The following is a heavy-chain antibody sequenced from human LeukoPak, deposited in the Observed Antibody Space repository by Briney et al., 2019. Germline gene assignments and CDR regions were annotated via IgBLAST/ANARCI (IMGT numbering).Heavy chain of an antibody. J-gene: IGHJ6*02. CDR2: INAGNGNT. V-gene: IGHV1-3*01. Sequence: ASVKASCKASGYTFTSYAMHWVRQAPGQRLEWMGWINAGNGNTKYSQKFQGRVTITRDTSASTAYMELSSLRSEDTAVYYCARDRVDYGDYYYYYGMDVWGQGTTVTVSS. CDR3: ARDRVDYGDYYYYYGMDV. D-gene: IGHD4-17*01. CDR1: GYTFTSYA.